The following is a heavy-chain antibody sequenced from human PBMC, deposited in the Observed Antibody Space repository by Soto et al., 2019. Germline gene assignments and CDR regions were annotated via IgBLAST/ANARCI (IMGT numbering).Heavy chain of an antibody. Sequence: GGSLRLSCAASGFTFSSYWMSWVRQAPGKGLEWVANIKQDGSEKYYVDSVKGRFTISRDNAKNSLYLQMNSLRAEDTAVYYGVRITGTTALDLIFDYWGQGTLVTVSS. CDR3: VRITGTTALDLIFDY. J-gene: IGHJ4*02. D-gene: IGHD1-7*01. CDR1: GFTFSSYW. CDR2: IKQDGSEK. V-gene: IGHV3-7*01.